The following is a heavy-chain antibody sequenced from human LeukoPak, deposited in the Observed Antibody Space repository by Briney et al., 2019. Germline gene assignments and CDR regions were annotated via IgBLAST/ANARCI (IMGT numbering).Heavy chain of an antibody. CDR3: ARLTSKEGYYYGMDV. D-gene: IGHD3-10*01. Sequence: GESLKISCKGSGYSFTSYWIGWVRQVPGKGLEWMGIIYPGDSDTRYSPSFQGQVTISADKSISTAYLQWSSLKASDTAMYYCARLTSKEGYYYGMDVWGQGTTVTVSS. CDR1: GYSFTSYW. V-gene: IGHV5-51*01. CDR2: IYPGDSDT. J-gene: IGHJ6*02.